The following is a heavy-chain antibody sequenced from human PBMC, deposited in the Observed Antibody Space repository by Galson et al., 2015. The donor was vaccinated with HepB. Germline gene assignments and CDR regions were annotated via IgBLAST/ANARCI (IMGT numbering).Heavy chain of an antibody. V-gene: IGHV3-7*01. CDR1: GFTFSSYW. Sequence: SLRLSCAASGFTFSSYWMSWVRQAPGKGLEWVANIKQDGSEKYYVDSVKGRFTISRDNAKNSLYLQMNSLRAEDTAVYYCARDRVVRGVMGYSYYFGMDGWGQGTTVTVSS. D-gene: IGHD3-10*01. J-gene: IGHJ6*02. CDR3: ARDRVVRGVMGYSYYFGMDG. CDR2: IKQDGSEK.